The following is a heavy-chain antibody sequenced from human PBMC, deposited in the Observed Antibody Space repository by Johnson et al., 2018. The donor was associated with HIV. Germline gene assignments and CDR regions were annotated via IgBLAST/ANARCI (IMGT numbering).Heavy chain of an antibody. Sequence: QMQLVESGGGLVQPGGSLRLSCVASGFIFSHYWMSWVRQAPGKGLEWVAVISYDGSNTYYADSVKGRFTISRDNSKNTLYLQMNSLRAEDTALYYCARAHPFYGGNSEGAFDIWGQGTMVTVSS. V-gene: IGHV3-30-3*01. CDR3: ARAHPFYGGNSEGAFDI. J-gene: IGHJ3*02. CDR2: ISYDGSNT. D-gene: IGHD4-23*01. CDR1: GFIFSHYW.